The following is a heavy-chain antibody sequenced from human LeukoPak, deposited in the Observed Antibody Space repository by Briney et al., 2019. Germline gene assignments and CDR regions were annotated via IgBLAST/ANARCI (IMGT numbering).Heavy chain of an antibody. CDR1: GFTFSTYR. V-gene: IGHV3-23*01. CDR3: VKSTNYFDSSGYLDS. D-gene: IGHD3-22*01. J-gene: IGHJ4*02. Sequence: GGSLRLSCAASGFTFSTYRLSWVRQAPGKGLEWVSTISSSGAGTYYADSVKGRFTISRDNSKNTMYLQMNSLRAEDTAVYYCVKSTNYFDSSGYLDSWGQGTLVTVSS. CDR2: ISSSGAGT.